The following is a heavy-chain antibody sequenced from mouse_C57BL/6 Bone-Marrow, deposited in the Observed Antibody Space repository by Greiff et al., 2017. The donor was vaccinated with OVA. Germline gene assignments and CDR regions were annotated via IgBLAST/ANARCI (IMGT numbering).Heavy chain of an antibody. Sequence: VMLVESGPGLVQPSQSLSITCTVSGFSLTSYGVHWVRQSPGKGLEWLGVIWSGGSTDYNAAFISRLSISKDTSKSQVFLKMNSLQADDTAIYYCARNYGSSYWFAYWGQGTLVTVSA. D-gene: IGHD1-1*01. CDR2: IWSGGST. V-gene: IGHV2-2*01. J-gene: IGHJ3*01. CDR3: ARNYGSSYWFAY. CDR1: GFSLTSYG.